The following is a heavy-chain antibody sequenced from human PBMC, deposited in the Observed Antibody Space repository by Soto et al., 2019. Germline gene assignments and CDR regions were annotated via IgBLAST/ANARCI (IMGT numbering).Heavy chain of an antibody. D-gene: IGHD3-9*01. CDR3: VGPPDPGGTPILTR. V-gene: IGHV3-7*02. CDR1: GFSFSRYW. Sequence: EAQLVESGGGLVQPGGSLRLSCAASGFSFSRYWMTWVRQAPGKGLEWVANIKDDGSAKYYVDSVRGRFTISRDNAKNHLFRQRTTWGAEATPVNSWVGPPDPGGTPILTRWGKETLVTAPS. J-gene: IGHJ4*02. CDR2: IKDDGSAK.